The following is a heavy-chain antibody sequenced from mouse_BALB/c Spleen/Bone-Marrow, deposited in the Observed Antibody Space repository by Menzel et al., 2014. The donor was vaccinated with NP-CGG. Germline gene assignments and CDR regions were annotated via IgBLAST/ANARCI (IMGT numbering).Heavy chain of an antibody. CDR1: GYTFTSYA. J-gene: IGHJ3*01. CDR3: ARGGGYVNSPWFAY. D-gene: IGHD2-10*02. Sequence: LVESGPELVKPGALVKISCKASGYTFTSYAINWVKQRPGQGLEWIGWIYPGDGSTKYNEKFKGKATLTADKSSSTADMQLSSLTSENSAVYFCARGGGYVNSPWFAYWGQGTLGTGSA. V-gene: IGHV1S33*01. CDR2: IYPGDGST.